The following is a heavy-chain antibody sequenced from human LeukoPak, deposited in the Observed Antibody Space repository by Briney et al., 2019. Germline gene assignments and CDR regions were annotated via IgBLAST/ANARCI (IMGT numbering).Heavy chain of an antibody. Sequence: ASVKVSCKASGYIFTGYYIHWVRQAPGQGLEWMGRINPNSGGTNYAQTVQGRVTMTRDTSISTAYMELSRLRSDDTAVYYCARDYCSGGSCYYFDYWGQGTRVTVSS. CDR2: INPNSGGT. V-gene: IGHV1-2*06. J-gene: IGHJ4*02. CDR3: ARDYCSGGSCYYFDY. D-gene: IGHD2-15*01. CDR1: GYIFTGYY.